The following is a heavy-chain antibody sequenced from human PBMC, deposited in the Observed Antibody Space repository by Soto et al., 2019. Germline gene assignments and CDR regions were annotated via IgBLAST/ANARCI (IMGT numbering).Heavy chain of an antibody. Sequence: SETLSLTCAVSSGSISSSNWWSWVRQPPGKGLEWIGEIYHSGSTNYNPSLKSRVTISVDKSKNQFSLKLSSVTAADTAVYYCARVPFDYCSGGSCYGPYFDYWGQGTLVTVSS. V-gene: IGHV4-4*02. J-gene: IGHJ4*02. D-gene: IGHD2-15*01. CDR2: IYHSGST. CDR3: ARVPFDYCSGGSCYGPYFDY. CDR1: SGSISSSNW.